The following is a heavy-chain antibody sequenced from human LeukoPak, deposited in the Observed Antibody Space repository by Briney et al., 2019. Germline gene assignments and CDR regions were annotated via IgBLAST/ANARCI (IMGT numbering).Heavy chain of an antibody. CDR3: AKGYYNYDF. V-gene: IGHV3-23*01. Sequence: GGSLRLSCAASGFTFSSYAMSWVRQAPGKGLEWVSVVTGSGGNTYYADSVKGRFTISRDNSESTLSLQMNSLRAEDTAVYYCAKGYYNYDFWGQGTLVTVSS. J-gene: IGHJ4*02. CDR2: VTGSGGNT. CDR1: GFTFSSYA. D-gene: IGHD3-10*01.